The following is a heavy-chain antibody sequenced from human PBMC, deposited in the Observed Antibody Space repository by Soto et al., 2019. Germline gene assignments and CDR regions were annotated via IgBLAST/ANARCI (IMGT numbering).Heavy chain of an antibody. Sequence: SVKVSCKASGFTFTSSAVQWVRQARGQRLEWIGWIVVGSGNTNYAQKFQERVTITRDMSTSTAYMELSSLRSEDTAVYYCAADLDIVVVQAAHYYYGMHVWGQGTTVTVYS. CDR2: IVVGSGNT. CDR1: GFTFTSSA. CDR3: AADLDIVVVQAAHYYYGMHV. D-gene: IGHD2-2*03. J-gene: IGHJ6*02. V-gene: IGHV1-58*01.